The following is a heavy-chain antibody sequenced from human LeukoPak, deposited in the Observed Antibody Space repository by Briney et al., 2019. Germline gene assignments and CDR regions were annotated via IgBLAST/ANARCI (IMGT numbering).Heavy chain of an antibody. CDR2: IIPIFGTA. V-gene: IGHV1-69*13. CDR3: ARGGAGDLLLDY. CDR1: GGTFSSYA. Sequence: SVKVSCKASGGTFSSYAISWVRQAPGQGLEWMGGIIPIFGTANYAQKSQGRVTITADESASTAYMELSSLRSEDTAVYYCARGGAGDLLLDYGGQGPLAPVS. D-gene: IGHD3-10*01. J-gene: IGHJ4*02.